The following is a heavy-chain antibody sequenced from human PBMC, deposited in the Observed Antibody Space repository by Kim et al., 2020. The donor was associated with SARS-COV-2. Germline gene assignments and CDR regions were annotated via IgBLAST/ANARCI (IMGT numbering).Heavy chain of an antibody. CDR3: ARRGYGSGRLYYYYYYGMD. D-gene: IGHD3-10*01. CDR2: INHSGST. J-gene: IGHJ6*01. V-gene: IGHV4-34*01. Sequence: ETLSLTCAVYGGSFSGYYWSWIRQPPGKGLEWIGEINHSGSTNYNPSLKSRVTISVDTSKNQFSLKPSSVTAADTAVYYCARRGYGSGRLYYYYYYGMD. CDR1: GGSFSGYY.